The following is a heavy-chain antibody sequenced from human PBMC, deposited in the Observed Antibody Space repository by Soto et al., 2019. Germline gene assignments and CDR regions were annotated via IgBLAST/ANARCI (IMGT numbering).Heavy chain of an antibody. CDR3: AKVGVAVADYYGMDV. CDR1: GFTFSSYA. D-gene: IGHD6-19*01. Sequence: GSLRLSCAASGFTFSSYAMSCVRQSPGKGLEWVSAISGSGGSTYYADSVKGRFTISRDNSKNTLYLQMNSLRAEDTAVYYCAKVGVAVADYYGMDVWGQGTTVTVYS. V-gene: IGHV3-23*01. CDR2: ISGSGGST. J-gene: IGHJ6*02.